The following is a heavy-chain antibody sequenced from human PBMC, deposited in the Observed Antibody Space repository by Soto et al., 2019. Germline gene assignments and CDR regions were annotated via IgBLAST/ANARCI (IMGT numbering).Heavy chain of an antibody. J-gene: IGHJ4*02. CDR1: GGSISSGGYS. CDR3: ARSRYTGTYSGRFLDY. Sequence: PSETLSLTCAVSGGSISSGGYSWSWIRQPPGKGLEWIGYIYHSGSTYYNPSLKSRVTISVDRSKNQFSLKLSSVTAADTAMYFCARSRYTGTYSGRFLDYWGQGSLVTVSS. CDR2: IYHSGST. V-gene: IGHV4-30-2*01. D-gene: IGHD1-26*01.